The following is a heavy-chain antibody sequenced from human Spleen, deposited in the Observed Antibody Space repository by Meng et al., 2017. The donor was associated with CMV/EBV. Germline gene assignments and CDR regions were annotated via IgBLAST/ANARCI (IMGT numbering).Heavy chain of an antibody. V-gene: IGHV1-8*03. CDR3: ARDHPPQTSSPPGVNWFDP. D-gene: IGHD6-13*01. CDR1: GYTFTSYD. J-gene: IGHJ5*02. CDR2: MNPNSGNT. Sequence: ASVKVSCKASGYTFTSYDINWVRQATGQGLEWMGWMNPNSGNTGYAQKFQGRVTITRNTSISTAYMELSSLRSEDTAVYYCARDHPPQTSSPPGVNWFDPWGQGTLVTVSS.